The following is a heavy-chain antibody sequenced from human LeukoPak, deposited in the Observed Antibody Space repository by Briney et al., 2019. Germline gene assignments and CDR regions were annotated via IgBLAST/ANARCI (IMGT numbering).Heavy chain of an antibody. Sequence: SGGSLRLSCAASGFTFSSYGMSWVRQAPEKGLEWVSGIRGNGGSTYYADSVKGRFTISRDNSKNTLYLQMHSLRDEDTAVYFCAKDGSYYYGGDYFDYWGQGALVTVS. CDR2: IRGNGGST. V-gene: IGHV3-23*01. CDR1: GFTFSSYG. J-gene: IGHJ4*02. CDR3: AKDGSYYYGGDYFDY. D-gene: IGHD3-10*01.